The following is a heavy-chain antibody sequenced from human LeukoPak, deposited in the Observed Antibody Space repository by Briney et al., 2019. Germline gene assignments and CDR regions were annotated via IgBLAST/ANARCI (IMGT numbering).Heavy chain of an antibody. V-gene: IGHV1-69*05. D-gene: IGHD6-19*01. CDR2: MIVMFGTA. CDR3: TKDRTYRRPAISSTGWYYFDY. Sequence: SSVKVSCKASGGTFSSNAISWVRQAPGQGLEWMGGMIVMFGTANYAQKFQGRVTITTDESTTTAYVELSSLKSEDTAIYYCTKDRTYRRPAISSTGWYYFDYWGQGTLVTVSS. J-gene: IGHJ4*02. CDR1: GGTFSSNA.